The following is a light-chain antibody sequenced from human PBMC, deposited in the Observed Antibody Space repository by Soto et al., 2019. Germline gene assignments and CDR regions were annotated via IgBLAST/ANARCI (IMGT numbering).Light chain of an antibody. V-gene: IGKV1-39*01. CDR1: QTLHNY. CDR3: QESFSPLYT. Sequence: DIQLTQSPSSLSGSVGDRVTITCRASQTLHNYLNWYQQIPGKAPKLLIYAASNLRGGVPSRFSGGGSGTDFTLTINSLQPEDFATYYCQESFSPLYTFGQGTILDI. J-gene: IGKJ2*01. CDR2: AAS.